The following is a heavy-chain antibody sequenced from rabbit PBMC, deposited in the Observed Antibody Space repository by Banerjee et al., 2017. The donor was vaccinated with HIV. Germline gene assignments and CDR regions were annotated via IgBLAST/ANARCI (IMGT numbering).Heavy chain of an antibody. Sequence: QKHLDESGGGLVQPEGSLTLTCKVSGFDFRSYSLAWVRQAPGKGLEWIACIATGTNGSTYYASWVNGRFTISKTSSTTVTLQMTSLTAADTATYFCARSLAGPYFALWGQGTLVTVS. V-gene: IGHV1S45*01. CDR2: IATGTNGST. D-gene: IGHD4-2*01. CDR3: ARSLAGPYFAL. CDR1: GFDFRSYS. J-gene: IGHJ4*01.